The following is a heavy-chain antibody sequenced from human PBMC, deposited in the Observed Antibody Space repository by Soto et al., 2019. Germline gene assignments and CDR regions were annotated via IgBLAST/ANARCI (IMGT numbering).Heavy chain of an antibody. J-gene: IGHJ4*02. D-gene: IGHD2-2*01. Sequence: QVQLQESGPGLVKPSETLSLTFAGSSGSISNYFWGWILQPPGKGLAWIGYIYYSGSTTYNPSLMRSVPILGVTSKNHFFLNLHSVTAADTAVYYCARYISASCNPAYCFDYWGQGTLGTVSS. V-gene: IGHV4-59*01. CDR3: ARYISASCNPAYCFDY. CDR1: SGSISNYF. CDR2: IYYSGST.